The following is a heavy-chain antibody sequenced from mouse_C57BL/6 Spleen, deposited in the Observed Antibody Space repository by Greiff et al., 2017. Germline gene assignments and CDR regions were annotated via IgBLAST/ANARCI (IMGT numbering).Heavy chain of an antibody. CDR1: GFNIKNTY. CDR2: IDPANGNT. Sequence: VQLQQSVAELVRPGASVKLSCTASGFNIKNTYMHWVKQRPEQGLEWIGRIDPANGNTKYAPKFQGKATITADTSSNTAYLQLSSLTSEDAAIYYCARAVVADYYAKDYWGQGTSVTVSS. CDR3: ARAVVADYYAKDY. D-gene: IGHD1-1*01. V-gene: IGHV14-3*01. J-gene: IGHJ4*01.